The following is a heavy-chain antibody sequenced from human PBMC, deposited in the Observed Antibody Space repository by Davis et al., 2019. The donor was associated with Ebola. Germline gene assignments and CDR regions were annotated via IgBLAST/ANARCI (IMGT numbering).Heavy chain of an antibody. CDR2: INHSGST. D-gene: IGHD3-3*01. CDR3: ARGTIFGVVIMGPWFDP. V-gene: IGHV4-34*01. Sequence: MPSETLSLTCAVYGGSFSGYYWSWIRQPPGKGLEWIGEINHSGSTNYNPSLKSRVTISVDKSKNQFSLKLSSVTAADTAVYYCARGTIFGVVIMGPWFDPWGQGTLVTVSS. J-gene: IGHJ5*02. CDR1: GGSFSGYY.